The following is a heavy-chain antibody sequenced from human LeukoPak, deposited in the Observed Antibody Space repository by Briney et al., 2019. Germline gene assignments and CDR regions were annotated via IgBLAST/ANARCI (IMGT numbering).Heavy chain of an antibody. CDR2: IYSGGST. J-gene: IGHJ4*02. V-gene: IGHV3-53*01. Sequence: GGSLRLSCAASGFTVSSNYMSRVRQAPGKGLEWVSVIYSGGSTYYADSVKGRFTISRDNSKNTLYLQMNSLRAEDTAVYYCARGGYRAGGGYSYGYYFDYWGQGTLVTVSS. CDR3: ARGGYRAGGGYSYGYYFDY. D-gene: IGHD5-18*01. CDR1: GFTVSSNY.